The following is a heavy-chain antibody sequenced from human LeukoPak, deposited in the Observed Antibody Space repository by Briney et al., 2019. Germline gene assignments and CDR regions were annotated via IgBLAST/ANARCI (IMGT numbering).Heavy chain of an antibody. CDR2: INAGNGHT. CDR1: GHTLTSYA. D-gene: IGHD1-26*01. J-gene: IGHJ4*02. V-gene: IGHV1-3*03. CDR3: ARRFPPYYGFDD. Sequence: ASVKVSCKAYGHTLTSYAMPWVRQAPGQRLEWMGWINAGNGHTKYSQEFQGRVTITSDTSASTAYMALSSLRSEDMAVCYCARRFPPYYGFDDWGQGTPVTVSS.